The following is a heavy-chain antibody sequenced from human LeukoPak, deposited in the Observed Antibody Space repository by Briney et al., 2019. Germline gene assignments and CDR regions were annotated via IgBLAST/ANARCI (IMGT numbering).Heavy chain of an antibody. CDR3: ARVIGGTRLRYFDWLSTYYYYMDV. V-gene: IGHV1-69*13. Sequence: SVKVSCKASGGTFSSYAISWVRQAPGQGLEWMGGIIPIFGTANYVQKFQGRVTITADESTSTAYMELSSLRSEDTAVYYCARVIGGTRLRYFDWLSTYYYYMDVWGKGTTVTVSS. CDR1: GGTFSSYA. J-gene: IGHJ6*03. D-gene: IGHD3-9*01. CDR2: IIPIFGTA.